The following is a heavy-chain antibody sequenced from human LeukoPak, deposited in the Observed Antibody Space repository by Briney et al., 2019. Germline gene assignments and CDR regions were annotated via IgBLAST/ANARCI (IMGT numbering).Heavy chain of an antibody. CDR1: GGSISSYY. Sequence: KSSETLSLTCTVSGGSISSYYWSWIRQPPGKGLEWIGYIYYSGSTNYNPSLKSRVTISVDTSKNQFSLKLSSVTAADTAVYYCARYSGSYSNWFDPWGQGTLVTVSS. V-gene: IGHV4-59*08. CDR3: ARYSGSYSNWFDP. J-gene: IGHJ5*02. CDR2: IYYSGST. D-gene: IGHD1-26*01.